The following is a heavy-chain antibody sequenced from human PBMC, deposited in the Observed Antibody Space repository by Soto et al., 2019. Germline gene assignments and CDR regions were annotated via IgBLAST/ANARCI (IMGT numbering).Heavy chain of an antibody. V-gene: IGHV4-39*01. CDR1: GVSIHNSHSF. D-gene: IGHD2-21*01. Sequence: SETLSLTCTVSGVSIHNSHSFWAWIRQPPGKGLQLIASVYHNGGAHYNSSLKSRVTISVDTANNQVSLRMRSLTAADTAFYYCGRVVEGATRHTDPDSWGQGILVTVSS. CDR3: GRVVEGATRHTDPDS. CDR2: VYHNGGA. J-gene: IGHJ5*01.